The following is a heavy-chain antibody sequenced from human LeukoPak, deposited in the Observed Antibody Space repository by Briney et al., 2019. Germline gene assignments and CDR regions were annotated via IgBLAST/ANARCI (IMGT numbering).Heavy chain of an antibody. CDR3: ARQGQYYGSGSQFDY. V-gene: IGHV4-59*08. CDR1: GDSISTYY. J-gene: IGHJ4*02. Sequence: SETLSLTCTVSGDSISTYYWSWIRQPPGKGLEWIGYVYYSGSTTYNPSLKSRVTISVDTSKNQFSLKLSSVTAADTAVYYCARQGQYYGSGSQFDYWGQGTLVTVSS. D-gene: IGHD3-10*01. CDR2: VYYSGST.